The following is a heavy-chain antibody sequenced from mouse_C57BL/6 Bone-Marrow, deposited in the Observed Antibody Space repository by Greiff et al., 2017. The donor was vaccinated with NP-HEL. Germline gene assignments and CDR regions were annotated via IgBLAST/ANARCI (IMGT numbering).Heavy chain of an antibody. J-gene: IGHJ1*03. V-gene: IGHV5-12*01. CDR3: ARHGAARGYFDV. Sequence: EVQGVESGGGLVQPGGSLKLSCAASGFTFSDYYMYWVRQTPEKRLEWVAYISNGGGSTYYPDTVKGRFTISRDNAKNTLYLQMSRLKSEDTAMYYCARHGAARGYFDVWGTGTTVTVSS. CDR2: ISNGGGST. CDR1: GFTFSDYY.